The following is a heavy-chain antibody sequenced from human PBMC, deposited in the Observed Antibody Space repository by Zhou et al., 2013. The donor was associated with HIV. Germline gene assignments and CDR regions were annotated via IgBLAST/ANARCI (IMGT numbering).Heavy chain of an antibody. Sequence: QVQLVQSGAEVKKPGSSVKVSCKASRGTFSNYAMNWVRQAPGQGLEWMGEIIPIFDTANYAQKFQGRVTITADESTSTAYMDLSTLRSEDTAVYYCASRNCSSTSCYGTTPMDVWGKGTTVTVSS. V-gene: IGHV1-69*12. CDR2: IIPIFDTA. D-gene: IGHD2-2*01. CDR3: ASRNCSSTSCYGTTPMDV. J-gene: IGHJ6*04. CDR1: RGTFSNYA.